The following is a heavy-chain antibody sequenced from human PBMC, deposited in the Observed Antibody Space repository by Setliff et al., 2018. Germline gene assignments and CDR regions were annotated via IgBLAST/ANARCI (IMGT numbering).Heavy chain of an antibody. Sequence: PSETLSLTCTVSGDSIARSYLYWGWIRQPPGKGLEWIATMYYSGKTFYIPSLQNRVTISVDMSKNQFSLKLSSVIAADTAVYYCARGVSSVSWTPRYWGRGILVTVSS. CDR1: GDSIARSYLY. V-gene: IGHV4-39*01. CDR2: MYYSGKT. CDR3: ARGVSSVSWTPRY. J-gene: IGHJ4*02. D-gene: IGHD6-19*01.